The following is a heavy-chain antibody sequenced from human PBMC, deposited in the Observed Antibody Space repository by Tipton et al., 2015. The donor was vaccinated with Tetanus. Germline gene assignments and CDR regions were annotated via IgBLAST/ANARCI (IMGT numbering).Heavy chain of an antibody. CDR3: AREDGGPTLDYFDS. V-gene: IGHV3-7*01. Sequence: SLRLSCAASGFTFSTYDMSWVRQAPGMGLEWVAGIKPDGSAQYYGDSVKGRFTISRDNAKNSLYLQMNSLKVEDTAVYYCAREDGGPTLDYFDSWGQGALVIVSS. D-gene: IGHD3-16*01. J-gene: IGHJ4*02. CDR1: GFTFSTYD. CDR2: IKPDGSAQ.